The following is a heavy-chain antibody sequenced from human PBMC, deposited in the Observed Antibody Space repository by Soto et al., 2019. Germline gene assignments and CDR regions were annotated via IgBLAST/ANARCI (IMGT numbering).Heavy chain of an antibody. CDR2: VDWDDDK. CDR3: ARSLTRKVSYSSGWTPYYYYGMDV. V-gene: IGHV2-70*01. J-gene: IGHJ6*02. CDR1: GFSLSTSGMC. Sequence: SGPTLGNPTQTLTLTCTFSGFSLSTSGMCVSWIRQPPGKALEWLALVDWDDDKYYSTSLKTRLTISKDTSKNQVVLTMTNMDPVATATYYCARSLTRKVSYSSGWTPYYYYGMDVWGQGTTVTVSS. D-gene: IGHD6-19*01.